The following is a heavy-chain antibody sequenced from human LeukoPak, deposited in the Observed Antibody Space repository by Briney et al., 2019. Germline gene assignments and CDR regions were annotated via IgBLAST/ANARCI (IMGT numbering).Heavy chain of an antibody. V-gene: IGHV3-20*04. Sequence: PGGSLRLSCAASGFTFDDYGMSWVRQAPGKGLEWVSGINWNGGSTGYADSVKGRFTISRDNAKNSLYLQMNSLRAEDTALYYCARDERYYYDSSGCPVDYWGQGTLVTVSS. CDR2: INWNGGST. D-gene: IGHD3-22*01. J-gene: IGHJ4*02. CDR1: GFTFDDYG. CDR3: ARDERYYYDSSGCPVDY.